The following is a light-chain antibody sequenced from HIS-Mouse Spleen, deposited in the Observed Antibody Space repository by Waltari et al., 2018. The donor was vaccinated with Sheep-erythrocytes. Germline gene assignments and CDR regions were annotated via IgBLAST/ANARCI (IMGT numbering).Light chain of an antibody. CDR2: RNN. J-gene: IGLJ3*02. Sequence: QSVLTQPPSASGTPGQRVTISCSGSSSNIGSNYVYWYQQLPGTAPKLLIYRNNPRPSGVPDRFSGANSGPSASLAISGLRSEDEADYYCAAWDDSLSGWVFGGGTKLTVL. V-gene: IGLV1-47*01. CDR1: SSNIGSNY. CDR3: AAWDDSLSGWV.